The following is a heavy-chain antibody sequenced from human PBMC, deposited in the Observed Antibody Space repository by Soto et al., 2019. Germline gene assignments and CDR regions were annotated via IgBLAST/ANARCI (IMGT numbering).Heavy chain of an antibody. Sequence: GGSLRLSCAASGFTFSSYAMSWVRQAPGKGLEWLAVISYDGRNQYYGDSVKGRLTISRDNSKNTLHLQMNSLRAEDTAVYYCARGDHYDSSTFDYWGQGTLVTVSS. CDR3: ARGDHYDSSTFDY. CDR1: GFTFSSYA. V-gene: IGHV3-30*03. D-gene: IGHD3-22*01. J-gene: IGHJ4*02. CDR2: ISYDGRNQ.